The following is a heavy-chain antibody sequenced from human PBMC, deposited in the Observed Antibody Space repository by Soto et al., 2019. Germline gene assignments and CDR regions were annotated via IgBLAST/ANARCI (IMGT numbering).Heavy chain of an antibody. CDR2: ISGSGGST. Sequence: PGGSLRLSCAASGFTFSSYAMSWVRQAPGKGLEWVSAISGSGGSTYYADSVKGRFTISRDNSKNTLYLQMNSLRAEDTAVYYCATSDYGVGYIDVWGKGTTVTVSS. V-gene: IGHV3-23*01. CDR3: ATSDYGVGYIDV. J-gene: IGHJ6*03. CDR1: GFTFSSYA. D-gene: IGHD4-17*01.